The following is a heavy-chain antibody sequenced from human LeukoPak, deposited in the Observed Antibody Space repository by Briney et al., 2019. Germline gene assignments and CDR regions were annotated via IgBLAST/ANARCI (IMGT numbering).Heavy chain of an antibody. CDR1: GFTFSSYS. V-gene: IGHV3-21*01. CDR2: ISLSSDYI. CDR3: ARSGYVDTAMAAYYYYGMDV. J-gene: IGHJ6*02. D-gene: IGHD5-18*01. Sequence: GGSLRLSCAASGFTFSSYSMNWVRQAPGKGLEWVSSISLSSDYIYYADSVKGRFTISRDNAKNSLYLQMSSLRAEDTAVYYCARSGYVDTAMAAYYYYGMDVWGQGTTVTVSS.